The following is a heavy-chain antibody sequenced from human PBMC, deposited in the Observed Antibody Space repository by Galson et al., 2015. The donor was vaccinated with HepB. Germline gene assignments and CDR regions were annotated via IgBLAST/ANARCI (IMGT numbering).Heavy chain of an antibody. Sequence: SLRLSCAASGFTFSDYYMSWFRQTPEKRLEWISYIHGRGLYPTYADSVQGRFTISRDNSKNTLYLQMNSLRAEDTAVYYCARDGYSSSWYVRYFDLWGRGTLVTVSS. D-gene: IGHD6-13*01. J-gene: IGHJ2*01. CDR2: IHGRGLYP. CDR3: ARDGYSSSWYVRYFDL. V-gene: IGHV3-11*06. CDR1: GFTFSDYY.